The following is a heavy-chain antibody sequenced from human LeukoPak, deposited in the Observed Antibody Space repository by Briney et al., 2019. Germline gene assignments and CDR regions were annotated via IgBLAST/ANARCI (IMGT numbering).Heavy chain of an antibody. CDR2: ITGGGGSA. CDR3: AKGRNDYGYFVY. D-gene: IGHD4-17*01. V-gene: IGHV3-23*01. CDR1: GFTFSNYA. J-gene: IGHJ4*02. Sequence: GGSLRLSCTASGFTFSNYAMSWVRQAPGKGPEWVSAITGGGGSAYYADSVKGRFTISRDNSKNTPYLQMNSLRVEDTAVYYCAKGRNDYGYFVYWGQGTLFTVSS.